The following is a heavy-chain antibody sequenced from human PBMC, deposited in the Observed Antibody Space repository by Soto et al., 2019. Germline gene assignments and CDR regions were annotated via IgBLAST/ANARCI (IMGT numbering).Heavy chain of an antibody. D-gene: IGHD3-16*01. CDR2: INHSGST. CDR1: GGSCSGYY. V-gene: IGHV4-34*01. CDR3: ARFWGAYYYYGMDV. Sequence: SETLSLTCAVYGGSCSGYYGSWIRQPPGKGLEWIGEINHSGSTNYNPSLKSRVTISVDTSKNQFSLKLGSVTAADTAVYYCARFWGAYYYYGMDVRGQGTTVTVSS. J-gene: IGHJ6*02.